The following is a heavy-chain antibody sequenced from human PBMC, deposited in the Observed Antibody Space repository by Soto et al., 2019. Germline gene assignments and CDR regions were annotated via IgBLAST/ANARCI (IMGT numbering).Heavy chain of an antibody. CDR3: ARDLAGYSYGLYYYYYGMDV. CDR1: GGSISSGGYS. V-gene: IGHV4-30-2*01. Sequence: PSETLSLTCAVSGGSISSGGYSWSWIRQPPGKGLEWIGYIYHSGSTYYNPSLKSRVTISVDRSKNQFSLKLSSVTAADTAVYYCARDLAGYSYGLYYYYYGMDVWGQGTTVTVSS. D-gene: IGHD5-18*01. CDR2: IYHSGST. J-gene: IGHJ6*02.